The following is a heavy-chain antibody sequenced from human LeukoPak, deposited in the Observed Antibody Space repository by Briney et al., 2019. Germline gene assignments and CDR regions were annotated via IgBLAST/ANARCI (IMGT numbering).Heavy chain of an antibody. D-gene: IGHD3-16*01. Sequence: GRSLRLSCAASGFTFSSYAMPWVRQAPGKGLEWVAVISYDGSNKYYADSVKGRFTISRDNSENTLYLQMNSLRAEDTAVYYCAIYTGGDDAFDIWGQGTMVTVSS. V-gene: IGHV3-30-3*01. CDR2: ISYDGSNK. CDR1: GFTFSSYA. CDR3: AIYTGGDDAFDI. J-gene: IGHJ3*02.